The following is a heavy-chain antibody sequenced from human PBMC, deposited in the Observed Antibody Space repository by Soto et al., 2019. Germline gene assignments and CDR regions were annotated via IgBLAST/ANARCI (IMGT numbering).Heavy chain of an antibody. J-gene: IGHJ6*02. CDR1: GGSINTVDYY. V-gene: IGHV4-30-4*01. Sequence: PSETLSLTCTISGGSINTVDYYWSWIRQPPGRGLEWLGHIYYRGSTFYNPSLESRVSMSLDTSKNQFSLRLNSVTAADTAVYYCARYCTRGGCSDPYYYYGMDVWGRGTTVTVSS. D-gene: IGHD2-8*02. CDR3: ARYCTRGGCSDPYYYYGMDV. CDR2: IYYRGST.